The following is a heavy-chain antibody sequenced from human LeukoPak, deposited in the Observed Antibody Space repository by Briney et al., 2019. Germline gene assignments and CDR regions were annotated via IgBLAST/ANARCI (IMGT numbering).Heavy chain of an antibody. Sequence: GGSLRLSCAASGFTFSSYWMNWARQAPGKGLEWVASINHNGNVNYYVDSVKGRFTISRDNSKNTLYLQMNSLRAEDTAVYYCASPSYGRAFDIWGQGTMVTVSS. CDR1: GFTFSSYW. D-gene: IGHD5-18*01. V-gene: IGHV3-7*01. J-gene: IGHJ3*02. CDR3: ASPSYGRAFDI. CDR2: INHNGNVN.